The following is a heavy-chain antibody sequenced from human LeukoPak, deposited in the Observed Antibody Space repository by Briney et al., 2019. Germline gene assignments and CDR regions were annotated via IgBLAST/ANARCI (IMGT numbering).Heavy chain of an antibody. J-gene: IGHJ3*02. CDR2: VYTSGNT. Sequence: PSQTLSLTCTLSGGSLSSYYWSWIRQPAGNGLEWIGRVYTSGNTNYNTTLKSRVTMSVDTSKNQFSLKLTSVTAADTAVYYCARGLSHSKDIWGQGTMVTVSS. CDR1: GGSLSSYY. CDR3: ARGLSHSKDI. V-gene: IGHV4-4*07.